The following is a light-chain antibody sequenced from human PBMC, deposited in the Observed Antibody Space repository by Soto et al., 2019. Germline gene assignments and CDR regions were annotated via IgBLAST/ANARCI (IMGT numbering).Light chain of an antibody. CDR2: AAS. J-gene: IGKJ3*01. CDR1: QDIRSD. V-gene: IGKV1-17*01. CDR3: LQHNSYPFT. Sequence: DIQMTQSPSSLSASVGDRVTITCRASQDIRSDLGWFQQKPGKAPKRLIYAASTLQSGVPSRFSGIRSGTEFTLTISSLQPEDFATYYCLQHNSYPFTFGPGTKVDIK.